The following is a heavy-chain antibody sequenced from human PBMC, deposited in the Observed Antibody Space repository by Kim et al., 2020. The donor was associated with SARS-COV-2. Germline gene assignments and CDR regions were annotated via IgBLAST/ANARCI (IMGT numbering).Heavy chain of an antibody. V-gene: IGHV3-7*01. CDR2: VKEDGSKE. Sequence: GGSLRLSCGASGFIFRSSSMNWVRQAPGKGLEWVANVKEDGSKEYYVDSVRGRFTISRDNAKSSLYLQMNSLRVEDTAVYYCVRSNWFGAWCQGTLATVS. J-gene: IGHJ5*02. CDR1: GFIFRSSS. CDR3: VRSNWFGA.